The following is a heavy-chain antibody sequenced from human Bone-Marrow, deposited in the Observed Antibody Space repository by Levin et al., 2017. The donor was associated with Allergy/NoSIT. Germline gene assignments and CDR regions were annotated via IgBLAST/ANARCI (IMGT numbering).Heavy chain of an antibody. CDR2: ISSSGSST. Sequence: QTGGSLRLSCAASGFTFNKYAMTWVRQAPGKGLEWVSAISSSGSSTYYADSVRGRFTISRDNSTNTLYLQMNSLRADDTAVYYCAKDGVGVTNNWFDPWGQGTLVTVSS. CDR1: GFTFNKYA. CDR3: AKDGVGVTNNWFDP. V-gene: IGHV3-23*01. J-gene: IGHJ5*02. D-gene: IGHD2-21*02.